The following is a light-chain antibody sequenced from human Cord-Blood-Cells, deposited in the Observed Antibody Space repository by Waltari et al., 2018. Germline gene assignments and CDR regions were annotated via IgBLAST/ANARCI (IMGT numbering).Light chain of an antibody. CDR1: SSNIGSNY. CDR3: AAWDDSLSVV. J-gene: IGLJ2*01. CDR2: RKN. Sequence: QSVLTQPPSASGTPGQRVTISCSGSSSNIGSNYVYWYQQLPGTAPKLLIYRKNQRPSGVPDRFCGSKSGTSASLAISGLRSEDEADYYCAAWDDSLSVVFGGGTKLTVL. V-gene: IGLV1-47*01.